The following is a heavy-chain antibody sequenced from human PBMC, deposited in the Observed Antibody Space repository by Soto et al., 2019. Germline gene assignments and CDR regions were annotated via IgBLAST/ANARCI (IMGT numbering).Heavy chain of an antibody. Sequence: SVKVSCKASGGTFSSYAISWVRQAPGQGLEWMGGIIPIFGTANYAQKFQGGVTITADKSTSTAYMELSSLRSEDTAVYYCAVGGVPAADYYYGMDVWGQGTTVTVSS. CDR1: GGTFSSYA. CDR3: AVGGVPAADYYYGMDV. J-gene: IGHJ6*02. V-gene: IGHV1-69*06. CDR2: IIPIFGTA. D-gene: IGHD2-2*01.